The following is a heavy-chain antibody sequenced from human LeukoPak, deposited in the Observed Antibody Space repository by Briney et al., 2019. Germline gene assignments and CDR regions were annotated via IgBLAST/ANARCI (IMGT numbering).Heavy chain of an antibody. Sequence: GRSLRLSCAASGFTFSSYTMEWVRQAPGKGLEWVAVISYDGSNKYYADSVKGRFTISRDNSKNTLYLQMSSLRAEDTAVYYCARDSYYDSSVYGPEEDAFDIWGQGTMVTVSS. V-gene: IGHV3-30-3*01. CDR3: ARDSYYDSSVYGPEEDAFDI. J-gene: IGHJ3*02. CDR1: GFTFSSYT. CDR2: ISYDGSNK. D-gene: IGHD3-22*01.